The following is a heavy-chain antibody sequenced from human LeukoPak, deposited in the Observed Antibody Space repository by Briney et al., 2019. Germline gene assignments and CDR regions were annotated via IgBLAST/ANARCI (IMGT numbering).Heavy chain of an antibody. CDR3: ARNRVSWFDP. Sequence: PSETLSLTCAVSGGSISSYYWSWIRQPPGKGLEWIGYIYYSGSTKYNPSLRSRVSIAVDTSKNQFSLNLSSVTAADTAVYYCARNRVSWFDPWGQGTLVTVSS. D-gene: IGHD1-14*01. CDR1: GGSISSYY. V-gene: IGHV4-59*08. J-gene: IGHJ5*02. CDR2: IYYSGST.